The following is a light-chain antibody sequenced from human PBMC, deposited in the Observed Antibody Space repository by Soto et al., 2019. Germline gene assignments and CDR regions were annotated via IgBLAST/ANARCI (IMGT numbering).Light chain of an antibody. CDR2: AAS. Sequence: DVHMTLSPSSLSASVGDRVTITCRASQSISSYLNWYQQKPGKAPNLLMYAASTLQSGVPSRFSGGESGTEYTLTISSLQPEDSATYYCQQLYIFPLTFGQGTRL. J-gene: IGKJ5*01. V-gene: IGKV1-9*01. CDR1: QSISSY. CDR3: QQLYIFPLT.